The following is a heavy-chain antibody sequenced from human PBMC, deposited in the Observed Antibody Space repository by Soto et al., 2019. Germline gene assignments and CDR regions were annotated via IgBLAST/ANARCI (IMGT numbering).Heavy chain of an antibody. CDR1: GFTFSSYA. V-gene: IGHV3-23*01. CDR2: ISGSGGST. CDR3: AKDGYDFWSGYYLIFDY. J-gene: IGHJ4*02. D-gene: IGHD3-3*01. Sequence: GGSLRLSCAASGFTFSSYAMSWVRQAPGKGLEWVSAISGSGGSTYYADSVKGRFTISRDNSKNTLYLQMNSLRAEDTAVYYCAKDGYDFWSGYYLIFDYWGQGTLVTVSS.